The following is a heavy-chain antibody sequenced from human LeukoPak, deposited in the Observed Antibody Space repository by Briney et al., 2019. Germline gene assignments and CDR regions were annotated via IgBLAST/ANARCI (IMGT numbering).Heavy chain of an antibody. D-gene: IGHD5-24*01. V-gene: IGHV3-21*06. J-gene: IGHJ4*02. CDR3: ARAGWLQFFDY. CDR1: GLTFSTSG. Sequence: PGGSLRLSCTTSGLTFSTSGFNWVRQAPGKGLEWVASIGPTGFDRYHADSIKGRFTISRDNANNFLYLQMDSLRAEDTAVYYCARAGWLQFFDYWGQGTLVTVSS. CDR2: IGPTGFDR.